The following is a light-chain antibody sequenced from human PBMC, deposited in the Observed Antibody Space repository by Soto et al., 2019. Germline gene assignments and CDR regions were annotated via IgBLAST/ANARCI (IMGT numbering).Light chain of an antibody. CDR2: KAS. V-gene: IGKV1-5*03. Sequence: DIQMTHPPSTLSASVGDRVTITCRASQSISSWLAWYQQKPGKAPKLLIYKASSLESGVPSRFSGSGSGTEFTLTISSLQPEDAATYFCQKCNSPPPFTFGPGTKVDIK. J-gene: IGKJ3*01. CDR3: QKCNSPPPFT. CDR1: QSISSW.